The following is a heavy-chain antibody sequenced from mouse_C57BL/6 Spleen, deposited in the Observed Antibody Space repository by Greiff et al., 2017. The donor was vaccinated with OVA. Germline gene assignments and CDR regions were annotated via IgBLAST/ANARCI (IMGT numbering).Heavy chain of an antibody. CDR1: GFNIKDDY. J-gene: IGHJ3*01. CDR2: IDPENGDT. D-gene: IGHD2-4*01. Sequence: VQLKQPGAELVRPGASVKLSCTASGFNIKDDYMHWVKQRPEQGLEWIGWIDPENGDTEYASKFQGKATITADTSSNTAYLQLSSLTSEDTAVYYCTTYDYEEGFAYWGQGTLVTVSA. CDR3: TTYDYEEGFAY. V-gene: IGHV14-4*01.